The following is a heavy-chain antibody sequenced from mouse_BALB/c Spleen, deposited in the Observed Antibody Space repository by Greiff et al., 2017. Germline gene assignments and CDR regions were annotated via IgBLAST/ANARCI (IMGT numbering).Heavy chain of an antibody. CDR1: GYTFTSYY. Sequence: QVQLKESGPELVKPGASVKMSCKASGYTFTSYYIHWVKQRPGQGLEWIGWIYPGDGSTKYNEKFKGKTTLTADKSSSTAYMLLSSLTSEDSAIYFCASHAMDYWGQGTSVTVAS. J-gene: IGHJ4*01. V-gene: IGHV1S56*01. CDR3: ASHAMDY. CDR2: IYPGDGST.